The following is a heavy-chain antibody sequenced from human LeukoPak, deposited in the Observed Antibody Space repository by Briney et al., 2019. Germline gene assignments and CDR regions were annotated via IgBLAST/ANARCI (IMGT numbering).Heavy chain of an antibody. D-gene: IGHD3-10*01. CDR3: ASFNSGVISVDY. CDR1: GGSFSGYY. V-gene: IGHV4-34*01. Sequence: PSETLSLTCAVYGGSFSGYYWSWIRQPPGKGLEWIGEINHSGSTNYNPSLKSRVTISVDTSKNQFSLKLSSVTAADTAVYYCASFNSGVISVDYWGQGTLVTVSS. J-gene: IGHJ4*02. CDR2: INHSGST.